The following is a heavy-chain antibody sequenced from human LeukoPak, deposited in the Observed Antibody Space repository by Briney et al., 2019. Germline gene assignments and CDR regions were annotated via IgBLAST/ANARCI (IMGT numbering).Heavy chain of an antibody. V-gene: IGHV4-59*01. J-gene: IGHJ3*02. CDR3: ARYYDSSGYSDINDAFDI. CDR1: GGSISNYH. D-gene: IGHD3-22*01. Sequence: NPSETLSLTCTVSGGSISNYHWSWIRQPPGKGLEWFGYIYYSGSTNYNPSLKSRVTISVDTSKNQFSLKLSSVTAADTAVYYCARYYDSSGYSDINDAFDIWGQGTMVTVSS. CDR2: IYYSGST.